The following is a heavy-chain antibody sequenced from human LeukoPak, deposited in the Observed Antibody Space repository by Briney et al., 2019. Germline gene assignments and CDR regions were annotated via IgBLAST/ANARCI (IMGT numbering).Heavy chain of an antibody. CDR2: IYYSGST. CDR1: GGSISSSSYY. J-gene: IGHJ4*02. V-gene: IGHV4-39*01. Sequence: SETLSLTCTVSGGSISSSSYYWGWIRQPPGKGLEWIGSIYYSGSTYYNPSLKSRVTISVDTSKNQFSLKLSSVTAADTAVYYCARVTYSNYAGYWGQGTLVTVSS. CDR3: ARVTYSNYAGY. D-gene: IGHD4-11*01.